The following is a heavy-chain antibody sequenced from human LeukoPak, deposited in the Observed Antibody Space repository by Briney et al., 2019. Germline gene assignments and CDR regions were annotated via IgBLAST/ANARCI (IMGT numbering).Heavy chain of an antibody. J-gene: IGHJ4*02. Sequence: SETLSLTCTVSGGSISSSSYYWGWIRQPPGKGLEWIGSIYYSGSTYYNPSLKSRVTISVDTSKNQFSLKLSSVTAADTAVYYCARDNLGGYYFDYWGQGTLVTVSS. D-gene: IGHD1-14*01. V-gene: IGHV4-39*07. CDR3: ARDNLGGYYFDY. CDR1: GGSISSSSYY. CDR2: IYYSGST.